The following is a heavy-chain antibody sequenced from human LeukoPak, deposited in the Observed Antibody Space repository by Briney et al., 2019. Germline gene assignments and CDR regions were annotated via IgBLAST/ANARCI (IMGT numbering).Heavy chain of an antibody. Sequence: GGSPRLSCAASGFTFSSYSMNWVRQAPGKGLEWVSSISSSSSYIYYADSVKGRFTISRDNAKNSLYLQMNSLRAEDTAVYYCARGGWYYDSSGYHYWGQGTLVTVSS. CDR1: GFTFSSYS. V-gene: IGHV3-21*01. J-gene: IGHJ4*02. CDR2: ISSSSSYI. CDR3: ARGGWYYDSSGYHY. D-gene: IGHD3-22*01.